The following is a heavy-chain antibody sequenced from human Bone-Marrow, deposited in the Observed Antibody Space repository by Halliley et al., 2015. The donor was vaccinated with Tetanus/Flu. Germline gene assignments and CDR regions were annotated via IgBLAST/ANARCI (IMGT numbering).Heavy chain of an antibody. Sequence: TLSLTRTVSGGSMSSRSYPWGWVRQPPRKGLEWIGTIYNSGRTYYNPSLKSRVTISVHTSNNQFSLQLSSVTAADTAVYYCARQEMYDYSGTIYWYFDLWGRGSLVTVSS. D-gene: IGHD5-12*01. J-gene: IGHJ2*01. CDR1: GGSMSSRSYP. CDR2: IYNSGRT. CDR3: ARQEMYDYSGTIYWYFDL. V-gene: IGHV4-39*01.